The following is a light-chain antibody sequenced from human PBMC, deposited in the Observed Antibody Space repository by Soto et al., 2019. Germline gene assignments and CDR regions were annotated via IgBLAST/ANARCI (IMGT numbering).Light chain of an antibody. V-gene: IGKV3-15*01. CDR3: QQYSNWPPVT. CDR2: GAS. CDR1: QSISSS. J-gene: IGKJ1*01. Sequence: EIVMTQSPATLSVSPGERATLSCRASQSISSSLAWYQQKPGQAPRLLIYGASTRATGIPARFSGSGSGTEFTLTVSSMQSGDLAVYYCQQYSNWPPVTFGQGTKVE.